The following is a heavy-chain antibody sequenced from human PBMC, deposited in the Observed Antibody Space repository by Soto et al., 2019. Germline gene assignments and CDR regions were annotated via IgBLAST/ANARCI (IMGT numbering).Heavy chain of an antibody. CDR1: EFTFSNYA. V-gene: IGHV3-30*18. Sequence: GGSLRLSCAASEFTFSNYAMHWVRQAPGKGLQWLAVISYDGNNKYYADSVEGRFTISRDNAKNSLYLQMNSLRAEDTALYYCAKAPVGILTGYSHGFDYWGQGTLVTVSS. D-gene: IGHD3-9*01. J-gene: IGHJ4*02. CDR2: ISYDGNNK. CDR3: AKAPVGILTGYSHGFDY.